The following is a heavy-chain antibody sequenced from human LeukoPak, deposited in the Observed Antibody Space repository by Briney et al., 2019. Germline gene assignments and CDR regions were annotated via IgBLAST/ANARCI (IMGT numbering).Heavy chain of an antibody. CDR3: ATDGSGSYYNIHMRQFDY. V-gene: IGHV1-24*01. CDR1: GYTFTELS. J-gene: IGHJ4*02. CDR2: FDPEDGET. D-gene: IGHD3-10*01. Sequence: ASVKVSCKVSGYTFTELSMHWVRQAPGKGLEWMGGFDPEDGETIYAQKFQGRVTMTEDTSTDTAYMELSSLRSEDTAVYYCATDGSGSYYNIHMRQFDYWGQGTLVTVSS.